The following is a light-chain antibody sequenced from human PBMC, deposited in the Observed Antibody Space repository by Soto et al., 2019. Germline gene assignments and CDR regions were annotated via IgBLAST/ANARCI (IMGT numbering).Light chain of an antibody. CDR2: GAS. CDR3: QLYNKLPLT. J-gene: IGKJ4*02. CDR1: GSVINT. V-gene: IGKV3-15*01. Sequence: EIVLTQSPATLSVSQGERATLSCRASGSVINTLAWYQQKPAQAPRLLIFGASARSTGIPARFSGSGSGTEFTLPISSLQSEEFAVYHRQLYNKLPLTFGGGTKVDI.